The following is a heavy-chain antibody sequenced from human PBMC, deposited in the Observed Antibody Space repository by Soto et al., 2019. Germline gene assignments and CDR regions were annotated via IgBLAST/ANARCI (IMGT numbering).Heavy chain of an antibody. V-gene: IGHV3-23*04. Sequence: EVQLVESGGGLVQPGGSLRLSCAASGFTFSSYEMNWVRQAPGKGLEWVSAISGSGGSTYYADSVKGRFTISRDNSKNTLYLQMNSLRAEDTAVYYCAKEAKNSSSWYYYYGMDVWGQGTTVTVSS. CDR1: GFTFSSYE. J-gene: IGHJ6*02. CDR3: AKEAKNSSSWYYYYGMDV. CDR2: ISGSGGST. D-gene: IGHD6-13*01.